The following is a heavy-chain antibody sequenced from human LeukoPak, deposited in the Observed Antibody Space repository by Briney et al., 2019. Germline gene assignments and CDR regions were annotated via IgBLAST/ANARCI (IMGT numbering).Heavy chain of an antibody. CDR2: ISSSGAYI. D-gene: IGHD3-22*01. CDR3: VGNYYDSSGLDY. Sequence: GGSLRLSCAASGFTFGHYWMNWVRQAPGKGLECVSSISSSGAYIYYADSVKGRFTISRDNAKKSLYLQMNSLRAEDTAIYYCVGNYYDSSGLDYWGQGTLVTVSS. CDR1: GFTFGHYW. J-gene: IGHJ4*02. V-gene: IGHV3-21*01.